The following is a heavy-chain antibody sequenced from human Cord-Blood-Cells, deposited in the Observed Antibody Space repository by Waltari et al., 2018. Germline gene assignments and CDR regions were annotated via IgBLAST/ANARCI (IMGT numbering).Heavy chain of an antibody. J-gene: IGHJ4*02. CDR3: AREVEAGSSWFDY. D-gene: IGHD6-13*01. CDR2: INAGNGNT. Sequence: QVQLVQSGAEVKKPGASVKVSCKSSGYTFTSYAMHWVRQAPGQRLEWMGWINAGNGNTKYSKKFQGRVTITRDTSASTAYMELSSLRSEDTAVYYCAREVEAGSSWFDYWGQGTLVTVSS. CDR1: GYTFTSYA. V-gene: IGHV1-3*01.